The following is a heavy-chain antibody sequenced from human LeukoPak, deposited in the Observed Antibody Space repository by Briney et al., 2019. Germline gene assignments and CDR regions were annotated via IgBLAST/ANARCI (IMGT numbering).Heavy chain of an antibody. CDR1: GGTFSSYA. CDR3: ARDYPNTPHYYYYGMDV. J-gene: IGHJ6*02. V-gene: IGHV1-69*13. Sequence: SVNVSCKASGGTFSSYAISWVRQAPGQGLEWMGGIIPIFGTANYAQKFQGRVTITADESTSTAYMELSSLRSEDTAVYYCARDYPNTPHYYYYGMDVWGQGTTVTVSS. CDR2: IIPIFGTA. D-gene: IGHD1-14*01.